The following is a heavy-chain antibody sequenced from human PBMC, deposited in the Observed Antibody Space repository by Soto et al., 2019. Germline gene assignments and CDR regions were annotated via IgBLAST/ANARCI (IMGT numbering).Heavy chain of an antibody. CDR1: GGSISSGGYY. Sequence: SETLSLTCTVSGGSISSGGYYWSWIRQHPGKGLEWIGYIYYSGSTYYNPSLKSRVTISVDTSKNQFSLKLSSVTAADTAVYYCASVPDPYYYDSSGYSHWGQGTLVTVSS. CDR3: ASVPDPYYYDSSGYSH. V-gene: IGHV4-31*03. CDR2: IYYSGST. D-gene: IGHD3-22*01. J-gene: IGHJ4*02.